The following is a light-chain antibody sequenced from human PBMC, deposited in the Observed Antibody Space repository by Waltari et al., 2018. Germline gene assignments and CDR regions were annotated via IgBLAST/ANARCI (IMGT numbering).Light chain of an antibody. V-gene: IGLV2-14*01. Sequence: QSALTQPASVSGSPGQSITISCTGTSSGVGGHNYVPWYQHHPGKAPNPMIYEVNNRPSGVSSRFSGSKSGNTASLTISDLQAEDEADYHCSSYTCSSTVVFGGGTLLTVL. CDR1: SSGVGGHNY. CDR2: EVN. J-gene: IGLJ2*01. CDR3: SSYTCSSTVV.